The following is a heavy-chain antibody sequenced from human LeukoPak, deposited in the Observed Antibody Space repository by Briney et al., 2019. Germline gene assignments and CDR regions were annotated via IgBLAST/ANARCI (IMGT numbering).Heavy chain of an antibody. CDR3: AREDQAASDY. CDR1: GFTFRLYE. J-gene: IGHJ4*02. D-gene: IGHD2-2*01. CDR2: ISSSGTTI. V-gene: IGHV3-48*03. Sequence: PGGSLRLSCAASGFTFRLYEMNWVRQAPGKGLQWVSYISSSGTTIKYGDSVKGRFTISRDNARKSLYLQMSSLRVEDTAVYYCAREDQAASDYWGQGTLVTVSS.